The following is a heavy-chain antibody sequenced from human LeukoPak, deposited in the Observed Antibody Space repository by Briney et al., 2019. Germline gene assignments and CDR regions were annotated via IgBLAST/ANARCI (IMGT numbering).Heavy chain of an antibody. Sequence: SETLSLTCTVSGGSISSYYWSWIRQPPGKGLEWLGYIYYSGSTNYNPSLKSRVTISVDTSKNQFSLKLSSGTAADTAVYYCARESGYDYLFDYWGQGTLVTVSS. CDR1: GGSISSYY. D-gene: IGHD5-12*01. V-gene: IGHV4-59*01. CDR3: ARESGYDYLFDY. CDR2: IYYSGST. J-gene: IGHJ4*02.